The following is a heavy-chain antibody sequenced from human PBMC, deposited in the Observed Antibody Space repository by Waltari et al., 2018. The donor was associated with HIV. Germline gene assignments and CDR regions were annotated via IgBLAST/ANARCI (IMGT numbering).Heavy chain of an antibody. CDR1: GFRVRNHW. Sequence: VQLVESGGGSIKTGGSLRLSCAGWGFRVRNHWMDWFRQGPGKGLVWVARINSDGSTRNYADAVKGRFVISRDNSRNTVYLQLNSVKVEDTAVYFCARASHYIEFSTFDGDYYFDLWGRGTRVAVSS. V-gene: IGHV3-74*01. D-gene: IGHD3-9*01. CDR2: INSDGSTR. CDR3: ARASHYIEFSTFDGDYYFDL. J-gene: IGHJ4*02.